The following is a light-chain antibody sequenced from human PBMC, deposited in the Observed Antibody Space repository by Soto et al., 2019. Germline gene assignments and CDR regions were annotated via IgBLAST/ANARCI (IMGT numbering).Light chain of an antibody. Sequence: DIVLTQSPGTLSLSPGERATLSCRASQSVSNSYLAWYQQKPGQAPRLLIFGASSRATGIPDRFSGSGSGTDFTLTISRLEPEDFAVYYCQHRTKWPLTFGGGTKVDIK. CDR3: QHRTKWPLT. CDR1: QSVSNSY. V-gene: IGKV3D-20*02. CDR2: GAS. J-gene: IGKJ4*01.